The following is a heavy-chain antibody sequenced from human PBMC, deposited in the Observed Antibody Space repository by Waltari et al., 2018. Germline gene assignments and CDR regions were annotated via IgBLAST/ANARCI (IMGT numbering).Heavy chain of an antibody. V-gene: IGHV1-3*01. Sequence: QVQLVQSGAEVKKPGASVKVSCKASGYTFTSYAMHWVRQAPGQRLEWMGWINAGNGNTKYSQKFQGRVTITRDTSASTAYMELSSLRSEDTAVYYCARGRAPGIAAAGTSGRKEKERYYYYYYMDVWGKGTTVTVSS. CDR3: ARGRAPGIAAAGTSGRKEKERYYYYYYMDV. CDR1: GYTFTSYA. CDR2: INAGNGNT. J-gene: IGHJ6*03. D-gene: IGHD6-13*01.